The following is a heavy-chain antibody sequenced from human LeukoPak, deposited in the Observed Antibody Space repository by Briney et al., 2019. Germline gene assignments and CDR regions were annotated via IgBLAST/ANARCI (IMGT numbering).Heavy chain of an antibody. CDR2: FDPEDGDT. CDR1: GYTLTELS. J-gene: IGHJ4*02. D-gene: IGHD6-13*01. CDR3: ATYPKSSSSWYGSYFDY. Sequence: GASVKVSCKVSGYTLTELSMHWVRQAPGKGLEWMGGFDPEDGDTIYAQKFQGRVTMTEDTSTDTAYMELSSLRSEDTAVYYCATYPKSSSSWYGSYFDYWGQGTLVPVSS. V-gene: IGHV1-24*01.